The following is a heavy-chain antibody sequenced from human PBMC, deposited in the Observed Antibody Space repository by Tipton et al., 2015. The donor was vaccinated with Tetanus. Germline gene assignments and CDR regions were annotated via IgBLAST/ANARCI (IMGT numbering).Heavy chain of an antibody. D-gene: IGHD2-2*01. J-gene: IGHJ4*02. CDR1: DYSFTNYW. CDR3: ACLSCSRSACYRGSASSFDS. Sequence: QLVQSGVEVKKPGESLKISCKGSDYSFTNYWIAWLRQMPGEGLEWMGIIYPGESDTRYRPSLQGQVTISADQSINTAYLQWNSLSGTRTTMSYCACLSCSRSACYRGSASSFDSWGQGTLVAVSS. V-gene: IGHV5-51*01. CDR2: IYPGESDT.